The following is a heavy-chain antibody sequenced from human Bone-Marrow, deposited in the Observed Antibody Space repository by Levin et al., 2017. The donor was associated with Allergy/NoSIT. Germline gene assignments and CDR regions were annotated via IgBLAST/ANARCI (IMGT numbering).Heavy chain of an antibody. CDR1: GGSISSSSYY. CDR3: ARHYGGGYSSGWGPGGDV. J-gene: IGHJ6*02. V-gene: IGHV4-39*01. D-gene: IGHD6-19*01. CDR2: IYYSGST. Sequence: PSQTLSLTCTVSGGSISSSSYYWGWIRQPPGKGLEWIGSIYYSGSTYYNPSLKSRVTISVDTAKNQFSLKLSSVTAADTAVYYCARHYGGGYSSGWGPGGDVWGQGTTVTVSS.